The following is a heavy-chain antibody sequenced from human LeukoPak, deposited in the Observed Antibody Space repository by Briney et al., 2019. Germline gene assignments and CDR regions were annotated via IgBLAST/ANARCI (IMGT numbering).Heavy chain of an antibody. CDR3: ARYNGDYRAFDM. CDR1: GFSFSLSNYG. Sequence: PGGSLRRSCATSGFSFSLSNYGMHWVRQAPGKGLEWVAVISYDGSLKYYADSVKGRFTISRDTSEKTLSLQMSSLRAEDTAVYYCARYNGDYRAFDMWGQGTMVSVSS. J-gene: IGHJ3*02. D-gene: IGHD4-17*01. CDR2: ISYDGSLK. V-gene: IGHV3-33*01.